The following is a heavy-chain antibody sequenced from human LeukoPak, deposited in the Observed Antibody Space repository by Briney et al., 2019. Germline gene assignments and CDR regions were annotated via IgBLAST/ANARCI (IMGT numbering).Heavy chain of an antibody. D-gene: IGHD2-21*01. J-gene: IGHJ4*02. CDR2: IYPSDSDT. CDR1: GYTFPNFW. Sequence: GESLKISCKGSGYTFPNFWIGWVRQMPGKGLEWMGIIYPSDSDTRYSPSFQGQVTISADKSITTAYLQWDSLRASDTAIYYCAIGELIDCFDFWGQGTVVTVSS. V-gene: IGHV5-51*01. CDR3: AIGELIDCFDF.